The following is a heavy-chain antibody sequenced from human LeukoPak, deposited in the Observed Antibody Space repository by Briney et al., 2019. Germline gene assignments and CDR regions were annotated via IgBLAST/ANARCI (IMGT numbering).Heavy chain of an antibody. Sequence: SVKVSCKASGGTFSSYTISRVRQAPGQGLEWMGRIIPILGIANYAQKFQGRVTITADKSTSTAYMELSSLRSEDTAVYYCARATPGSGWFRASFDIWGQGTTVTVSS. CDR1: GGTFSSYT. CDR2: IIPILGIA. V-gene: IGHV1-69*02. J-gene: IGHJ3*02. D-gene: IGHD6-19*01. CDR3: ARATPGSGWFRASFDI.